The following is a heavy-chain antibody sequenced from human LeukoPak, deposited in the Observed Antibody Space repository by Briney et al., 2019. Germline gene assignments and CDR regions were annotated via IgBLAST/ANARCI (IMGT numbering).Heavy chain of an antibody. CDR1: GGSFSGYY. J-gene: IGHJ4*02. Sequence: SETLSLTCAVYGGSFSGYYWSWIRQPPGKGLEWIGEINHSGSTNYNPSLKSRVTISVDTSKNQFSLKLSSVTAADTAVYYCASPIAVAGTFWGQGTLVTVSS. CDR2: INHSGST. V-gene: IGHV4-34*01. D-gene: IGHD6-19*01. CDR3: ASPIAVAGTF.